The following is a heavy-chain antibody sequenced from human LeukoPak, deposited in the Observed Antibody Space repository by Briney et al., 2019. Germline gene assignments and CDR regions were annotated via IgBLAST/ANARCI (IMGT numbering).Heavy chain of an antibody. D-gene: IGHD3-10*01. CDR1: GFTFSSYA. CDR3: KKGLLLWRFNS. V-gene: IGHV3-23*01. Sequence: GGSLRLSCAASGFTFSSYAMSWVRQAPGKGLEWVSAISGSGGSTYYADSVKGRFTISRDNSKNTLYLQMKSLRAEDTAVYYFKKGLLLWRFNSWGQGSLVTASP. CDR2: ISGSGGST. J-gene: IGHJ4*02.